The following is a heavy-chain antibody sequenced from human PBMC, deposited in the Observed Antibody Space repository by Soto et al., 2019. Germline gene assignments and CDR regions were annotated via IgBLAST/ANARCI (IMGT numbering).Heavy chain of an antibody. V-gene: IGHV4-34*01. CDR2: ISPSGTT. CDR3: ARAPKVSGSAQTRPDF. J-gene: IGHJ4*02. D-gene: IGHD6-6*01. Sequence: SETLSLTCSLYSGSLIGYYWSWIRQPPGKGLEWIGEISPSGTTNYSPSLKSRVSISVDTSKNQFSLNLTSLTAADTAVYYCARAPKVSGSAQTRPDFWGQGSLVTVSS. CDR1: SGSLIGYY.